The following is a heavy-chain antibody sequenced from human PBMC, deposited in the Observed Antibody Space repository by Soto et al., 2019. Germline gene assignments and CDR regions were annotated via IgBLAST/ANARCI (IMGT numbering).Heavy chain of an antibody. CDR1: GGSISSGDYS. Sequence: SETLSLTFTVSGGSISSGDYSWRWIRQPPGKGLEWIGYIYYSGSTYYNPSLKSRVTISVDTSKNQFSLKLSSVTAADTAVYYCARAPTVRGAFDIWGQGTMVTVSS. V-gene: IGHV4-30-4*01. CDR2: IYYSGST. J-gene: IGHJ3*02. D-gene: IGHD3-10*01. CDR3: ARAPTVRGAFDI.